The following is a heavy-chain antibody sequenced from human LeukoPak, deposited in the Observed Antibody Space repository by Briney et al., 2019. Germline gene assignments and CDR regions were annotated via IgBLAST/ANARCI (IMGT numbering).Heavy chain of an antibody. CDR3: ARAGSSGYYYYYYYMDV. D-gene: IGHD3-22*01. CDR2: TYHSGST. J-gene: IGHJ6*03. V-gene: IGHV4-34*01. Sequence: SETLSLTCAVYGGSFSGYYWSWIRQSPGKGLEWIGETYHSGSTNYNSSLKSRVTISLDTSKNQFSLKLSSVTAADTAVYYCARAGSSGYYYYYYYMDVWGKGTTVTISS. CDR1: GGSFSGYY.